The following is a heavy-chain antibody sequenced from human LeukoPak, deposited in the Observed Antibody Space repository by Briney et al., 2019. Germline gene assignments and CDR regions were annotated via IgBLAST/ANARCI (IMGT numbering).Heavy chain of an antibody. CDR1: GFTFSSYE. V-gene: IGHV3-48*03. CDR3: ARDLTYDSSGYYARNFDY. D-gene: IGHD3-22*01. J-gene: IGHJ4*02. CDR2: ISSSGSTI. Sequence: GGSLRLSCAASGFTFSSYEMNWVRQAPGKGLEWVSYISSSGSTIYYADSVKGRFNISRDNAKNSLYLQMNSLRAEDTAVYYCARDLTYDSSGYYARNFDYWGQGTLVTVSS.